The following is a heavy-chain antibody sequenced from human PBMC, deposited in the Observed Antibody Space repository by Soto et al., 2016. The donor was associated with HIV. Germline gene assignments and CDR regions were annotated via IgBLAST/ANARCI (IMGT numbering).Heavy chain of an antibody. CDR3: ARDVAYCNVDGCYSSFFDS. V-gene: IGHV1-69*04. CDR1: GGTFNNYG. D-gene: IGHD2-15*01. J-gene: IGHJ4*02. Sequence: QVQLVQSGAELKKPGSSMKVSCTASGGTFNNYGLNWVRQAPGQGPEWMGGIIPVLNKKHFAQKFQGRLTITADKFTTTVFMELNSLTSEDTAIYYCARDVAYCNVDGCYSSFFDSWGQGSLVTVSS. CDR2: IIPVLNKK.